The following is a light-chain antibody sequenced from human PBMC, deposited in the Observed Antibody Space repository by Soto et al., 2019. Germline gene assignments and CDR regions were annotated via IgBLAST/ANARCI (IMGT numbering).Light chain of an antibody. CDR2: GAT. CDR3: QQSYTAPLYT. V-gene: IGKV1-39*01. Sequence: DIQMTQSPSSLSASVGDRVTITCRASQSISRYINWYQHKPGKAPEVLIFGATTLQSGVPSRFIGSGSGTDFTLTISSLQPEDSATYYCQQSYTAPLYTFGQGTKVEIK. CDR1: QSISRY. J-gene: IGKJ2*01.